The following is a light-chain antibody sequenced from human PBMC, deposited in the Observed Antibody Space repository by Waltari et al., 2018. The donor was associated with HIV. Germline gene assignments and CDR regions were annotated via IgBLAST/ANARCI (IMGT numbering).Light chain of an antibody. J-gene: IGLJ3*02. CDR1: NPDIGAFAL. CDR3: SSYSTLKTIL. V-gene: IGLV2-14*03. Sequence: QSALTQPASVSGSPGQSVTISCTGANPDIGAFALVSWYQQRSGEAPQLIIFGVTSRPSGVSSRFSGFKSGHTASLTISGLHDGDEAYYFCSSYSTLKTILFGGGTKLTV. CDR2: GVT.